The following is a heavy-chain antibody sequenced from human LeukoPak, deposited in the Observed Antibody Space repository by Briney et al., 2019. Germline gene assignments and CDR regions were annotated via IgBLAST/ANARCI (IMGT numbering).Heavy chain of an antibody. CDR2: ISSSSSYI. J-gene: IGHJ6*04. Sequence: GGSLRLSCAASGFTFSSYSMNWVRQAPGKGLEWVSSISSSSSYIYYADSVKGRFTISRDNAKNSLYLQMNSLRAEDTAVYYCAREGLLLGPMDVWGKGTTVTVSS. D-gene: IGHD5-18*01. CDR1: GFTFSSYS. V-gene: IGHV3-21*01. CDR3: AREGLLLGPMDV.